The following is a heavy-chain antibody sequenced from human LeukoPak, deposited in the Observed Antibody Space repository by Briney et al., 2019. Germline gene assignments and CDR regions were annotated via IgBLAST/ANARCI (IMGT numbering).Heavy chain of an antibody. CDR1: GGSISNYY. Sequence: PSETLSLTCTVSGGSISNYYWSRIRQPPGKGLEWIGYIYYTGSTNYNPSLTSRVNMSVDTSKNQFSLNLTSVTAADTAVYYCARWGSIAVARFDYWGPGTLVTVSS. CDR2: IYYTGST. CDR3: ARWGSIAVARFDY. D-gene: IGHD6-6*01. V-gene: IGHV4-59*01. J-gene: IGHJ4*02.